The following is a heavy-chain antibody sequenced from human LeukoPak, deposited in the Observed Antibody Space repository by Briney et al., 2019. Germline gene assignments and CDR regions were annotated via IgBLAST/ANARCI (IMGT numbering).Heavy chain of an antibody. Sequence: GGSLRLSCAASGFTFSSYAMSWVRQAPGKGLEWVSAISGSGGNTYYADSVKGRFTISRDNSKNTLYLQMNSLRAEDTALYYCAKVPTSYYFDYWGQGTLVTVSS. CDR2: ISGSGGNT. CDR3: AKVPTSYYFDY. CDR1: GFTFSSYA. V-gene: IGHV3-23*01. J-gene: IGHJ4*02.